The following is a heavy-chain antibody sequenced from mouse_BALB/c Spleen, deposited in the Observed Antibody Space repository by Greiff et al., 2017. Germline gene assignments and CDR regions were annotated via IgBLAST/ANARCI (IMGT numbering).Heavy chain of an antibody. V-gene: IGHV5-12-1*01. CDR3: ARLWLRLYFDY. CDR1: GFAFSSYD. Sequence: EVKVVESGGGLVKPGGSLKLSCAASGFAFSSYDMSWVRQTPEKRLEWVAYISSGGGSTYYPDTVKGRFTISRDNAKNTLYLQMSSLKSEDTAMYYCARLWLRLYFDYWGQGTTLTVSS. CDR2: ISSGGGST. D-gene: IGHD2-2*01. J-gene: IGHJ2*01.